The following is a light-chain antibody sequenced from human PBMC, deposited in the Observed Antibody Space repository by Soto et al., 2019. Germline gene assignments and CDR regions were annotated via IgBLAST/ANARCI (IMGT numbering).Light chain of an antibody. CDR1: QTACSNC. Sequence: EIVLTQSPGTLSLSPGERATLSCRASQTACSNCLAWYQQKPGQAPRLLISGASNRATGIPDRFSGSGSGTDFSLTISRLEPEDFAVYYCQQYGGSPGFTFGPGTRVDIK. CDR2: GAS. V-gene: IGKV3-20*01. CDR3: QQYGGSPGFT. J-gene: IGKJ3*01.